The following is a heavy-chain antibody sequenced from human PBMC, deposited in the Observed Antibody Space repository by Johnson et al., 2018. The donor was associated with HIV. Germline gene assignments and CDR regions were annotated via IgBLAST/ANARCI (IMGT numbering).Heavy chain of an antibody. D-gene: IGHD6-6*01. Sequence: VQLVESGGGLVQPGRSLRLSCAASGFTFDDYAMHWVRQAPGKGLEWVSGISWNSGSIGYADSVKGRFTISRDNAKNSLYLQMNSLRAEDTALYYCAKASLPDDAFDIWGQGTMVTVSS. CDR3: AKASLPDDAFDI. V-gene: IGHV3-9*01. J-gene: IGHJ3*02. CDR1: GFTFDDYA. CDR2: ISWNSGSI.